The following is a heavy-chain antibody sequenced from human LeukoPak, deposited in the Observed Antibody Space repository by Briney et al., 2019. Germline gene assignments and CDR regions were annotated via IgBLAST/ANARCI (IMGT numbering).Heavy chain of an antibody. Sequence: PSQTLSLTCTVSGGSISSGGYYWRWIRQHPGKGLEWIEYIYYSGSTYYNPSLKSRVTISVDTSKNQFSLKLSSVTAADTAVYYCARGENYGSGSSPFDYWGQGTLVTVSS. CDR2: IYYSGST. CDR3: ARGENYGSGSSPFDY. CDR1: GGSISSGGYY. D-gene: IGHD3-10*01. J-gene: IGHJ4*02. V-gene: IGHV4-31*03.